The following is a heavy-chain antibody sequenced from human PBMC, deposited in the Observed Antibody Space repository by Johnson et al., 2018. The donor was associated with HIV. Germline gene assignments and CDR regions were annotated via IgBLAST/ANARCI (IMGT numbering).Heavy chain of an antibody. D-gene: IGHD5-12*01. V-gene: IGHV3-30-3*01. CDR3: ARVKVATINAFDI. CDR2: ISYDGSNK. CDR1: GFTFSSYA. Sequence: QVQLVESGGGVVQSGRSLRLSCAASGFTFSSYAMHWVRQAPGKGLEWVAVISYDGSNKYYADSVKGRFTISRDNSKNTLYLQMNSLRAEDTAVYYCARVKVATINAFDIWGQGTMVTVSS. J-gene: IGHJ3*02.